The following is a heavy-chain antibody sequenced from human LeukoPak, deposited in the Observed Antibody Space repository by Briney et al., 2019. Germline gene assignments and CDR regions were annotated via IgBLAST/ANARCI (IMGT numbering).Heavy chain of an antibody. D-gene: IGHD3-22*01. Sequence: GGSLRLSCAASGFTFSSYSMNWVRQAPGKGLEWVSYISSSSSTIYYADSVKGRFTISRDNAKNSLYLQMISLRAEDTAVYYCARVSGSSGYYHLTWPYWGQGTLVTVSS. J-gene: IGHJ4*02. CDR2: ISSSSSTI. V-gene: IGHV3-48*01. CDR1: GFTFSSYS. CDR3: ARVSGSSGYYHLTWPY.